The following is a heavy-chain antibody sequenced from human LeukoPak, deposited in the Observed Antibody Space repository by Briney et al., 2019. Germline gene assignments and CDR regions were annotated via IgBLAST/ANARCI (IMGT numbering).Heavy chain of an antibody. CDR3: AKDSSSWGDYYYYYMDV. D-gene: IGHD6-13*01. CDR2: ISGSGGST. CDR1: GFTVSSNY. J-gene: IGHJ6*03. Sequence: GGSLRLSCAASGFTVSSNYMSWVRQAPGKGLEWVSAISGSGGSTYYADSVKGRFTISRDNSKNTLYLQMNSLRAEDTAVYYCAKDSSSWGDYYYYYMDVWGKGTTVTVSS. V-gene: IGHV3-23*01.